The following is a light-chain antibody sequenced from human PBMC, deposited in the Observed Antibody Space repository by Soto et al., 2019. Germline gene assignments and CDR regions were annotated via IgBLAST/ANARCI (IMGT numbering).Light chain of an antibody. Sequence: QSALTQPASVSGSPGQSITISCTGTSSDVGGYNYVSWYQHLPGKAPKIIIFEVSNRPSGVSSRFSGSKSGNTASLTISGLQAEDEADYYCSSYTSSSTPVVFGGGTKVTVL. J-gene: IGLJ2*01. V-gene: IGLV2-14*01. CDR1: SSDVGGYNY. CDR2: EVS. CDR3: SSYTSSSTPVV.